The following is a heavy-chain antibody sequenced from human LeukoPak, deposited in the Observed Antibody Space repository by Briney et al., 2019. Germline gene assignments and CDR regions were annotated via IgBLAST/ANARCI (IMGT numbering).Heavy chain of an antibody. J-gene: IGHJ4*01. D-gene: IGHD2-2*01. CDR1: GGSIIDYY. CDR3: ARRPASRLTFDY. V-gene: IGHV4-59*01. Sequence: SETLPLTCTVSGGSIIDYYWYWIRQPPGKGLEWIAYVHSSGNSNHNPSLKSRVTISVDTSKNHLSLRLTAVTAADTAAYYCARRPASRLTFDYWGHGTLVTVSS. CDR2: VHSSGNS.